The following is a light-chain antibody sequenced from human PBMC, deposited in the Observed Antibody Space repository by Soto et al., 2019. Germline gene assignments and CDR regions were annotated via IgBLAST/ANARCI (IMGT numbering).Light chain of an antibody. J-gene: IGKJ1*01. CDR2: AAS. Sequence: EIVLTQSPGTLSLSPGERAALSCRASQSGSSKFLAWYQQKPGQAPRLLSYAASNRATGIPDRFSGRGSGTDFTLTISRLEPDDCAVYYCQQSGSSAPNVGLGTNVESK. CDR1: QSGSSKF. CDR3: QQSGSSAPN. V-gene: IGKV3-20*01.